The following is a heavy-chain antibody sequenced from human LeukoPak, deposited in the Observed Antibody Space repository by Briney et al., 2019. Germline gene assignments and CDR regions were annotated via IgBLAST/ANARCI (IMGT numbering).Heavy chain of an antibody. J-gene: IGHJ4*02. CDR2: ISSSSSTI. CDR1: GFTFSSYS. D-gene: IGHD3-10*01. V-gene: IGHV3-48*01. CDR3: ARHHITMVRGVINY. Sequence: GGSLRLSCAASGFTFSSYSMNWVRQAPGKGLEWVSYISSSSSTIYYADSVKGRFTISRDNAKNSLYLQMNSLRAEDTAVYYCARHHITMVRGVINYWGQGTLVTVSS.